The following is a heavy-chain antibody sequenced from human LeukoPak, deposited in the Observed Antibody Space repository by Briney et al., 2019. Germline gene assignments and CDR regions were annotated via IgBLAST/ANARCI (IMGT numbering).Heavy chain of an antibody. V-gene: IGHV3-21*01. CDR1: GFTFSDYT. J-gene: IGHJ6*02. Sequence: GGSLRLSCPASGFTFSDYTMSWVRQAPGKGLEWVSSISSSSDYIYYADSVKGRFTISRDNARNSLYLQMNSLRAEDPAVYYCARSRSVSNYKGMDVWGQGTTVTVSS. CDR3: ARSRSVSNYKGMDV. CDR2: ISSSSDYI. D-gene: IGHD5/OR15-5a*01.